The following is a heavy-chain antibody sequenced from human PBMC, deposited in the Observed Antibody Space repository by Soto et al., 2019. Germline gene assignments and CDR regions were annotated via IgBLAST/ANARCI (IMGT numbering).Heavy chain of an antibody. J-gene: IGHJ6*02. CDR3: ARDRPYYYGSGSYYPTYYYYYGMDV. Sequence: APGKGLEWVSVIYSGGSTYYADSVKGRFTISRDNSKNTLYLQMNSLRAEDTAVYYCARDRPYYYGSGSYYPTYYYYYGMDVWGQGTTVTVSS. CDR2: IYSGGST. V-gene: IGHV3-66*01. D-gene: IGHD3-10*01.